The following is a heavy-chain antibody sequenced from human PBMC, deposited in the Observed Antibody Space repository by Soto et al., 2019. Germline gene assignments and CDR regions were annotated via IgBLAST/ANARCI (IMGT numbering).Heavy chain of an antibody. Sequence: GESLKISCAASGFTFSSYAMHWVRQAPGKGLEWVAVISYDGSNKYYADSVKGRFTISRDNSKNTLYLQMNSLRAEDTAVYYCARDGAAAGTGVRAFDIWGQGTMVTVSS. J-gene: IGHJ3*02. CDR1: GFTFSSYA. CDR2: ISYDGSNK. CDR3: ARDGAAAGTGVRAFDI. D-gene: IGHD6-13*01. V-gene: IGHV3-30*04.